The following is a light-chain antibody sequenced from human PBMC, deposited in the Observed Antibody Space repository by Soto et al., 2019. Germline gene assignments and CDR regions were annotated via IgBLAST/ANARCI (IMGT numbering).Light chain of an antibody. CDR2: GAS. V-gene: IGKV3-15*01. J-gene: IGKJ5*01. Sequence: EIVMTQSPATLPVSPGERATLSCSASQSVRSNVAWYQQKPGQAPRILIYGASTRATGIPARFSGSGSGTEFTLTISSLQSEDFAVYYCQQYNNWPPITFGQRTRLEIK. CDR3: QQYNNWPPIT. CDR1: QSVRSN.